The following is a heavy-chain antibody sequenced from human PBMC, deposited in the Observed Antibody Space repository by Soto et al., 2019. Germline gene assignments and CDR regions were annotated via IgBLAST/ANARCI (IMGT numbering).Heavy chain of an antibody. CDR1: GGFVSSGSYY. J-gene: IGHJ3*02. V-gene: IGHV4-34*01. CDR2: MSHSGGT. Sequence: QVQLQQWGAGLLKPSETLSLTCAVYGGFVSSGSYYWSWIRQPPGKGLEWIGEMSHSGGTHFNPSLKRRVNISVDTSKNQFSLKMSSVTAADTALYYCALVERGTATTVVDAFDIWGPGTMVTVSS. D-gene: IGHD1-1*01. CDR3: ALVERGTATTVVDAFDI.